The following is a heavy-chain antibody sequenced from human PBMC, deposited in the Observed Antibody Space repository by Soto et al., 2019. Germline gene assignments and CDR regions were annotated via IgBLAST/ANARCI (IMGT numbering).Heavy chain of an antibody. CDR1: GFSLSSTRMA. CDR2: IYWDDDK. CDR3: AHIVVAGLGYYFDY. V-gene: IGHV2-5*02. D-gene: IGHD6-19*01. J-gene: IGHJ4*02. Sequence: QITLKESGPTLVKPTQTLTLTCTFSGFSLSSTRMAVGWIRQPPGKALEWLALIYWDDDKRYSPFLKSRLTITKDTSKTQVVLTMSNMDPVDTARYYCAHIVVAGLGYYFDYWGQGTLVTFSS.